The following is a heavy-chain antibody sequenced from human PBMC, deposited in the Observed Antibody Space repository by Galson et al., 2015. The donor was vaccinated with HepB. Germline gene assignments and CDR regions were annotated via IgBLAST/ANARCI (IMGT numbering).Heavy chain of an antibody. D-gene: IGHD3-3*01. Sequence: TLSLTCTVSGGSISSGDYYWSWIRQPPGKGLEWIGYIYYSGSTYYNPSLKSRVTISVDTSKNQFSLKLSSVTAADTAVYYCAREAYYDFWSGYYLFDYWGQGTLVTVSS. CDR3: AREAYYDFWSGYYLFDY. J-gene: IGHJ4*02. V-gene: IGHV4-30-4*01. CDR2: IYYSGST. CDR1: GGSISSGDYY.